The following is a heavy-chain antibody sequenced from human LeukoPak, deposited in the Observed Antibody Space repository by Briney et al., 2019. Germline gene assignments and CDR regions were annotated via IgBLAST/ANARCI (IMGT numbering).Heavy chain of an antibody. Sequence: SETLSLTCTVSGGSISNYYWSWIRQPAGKGLEWIGYIYYTGSTNYNPSLKSRVTISVDTSKNQFSLNLISVTAADTAVYYCARVLPYSSGWGVDYWGQGALVTVSS. CDR3: ARVLPYSSGWGVDY. CDR1: GGSISNYY. CDR2: IYYTGST. V-gene: IGHV4-59*01. D-gene: IGHD6-19*01. J-gene: IGHJ4*02.